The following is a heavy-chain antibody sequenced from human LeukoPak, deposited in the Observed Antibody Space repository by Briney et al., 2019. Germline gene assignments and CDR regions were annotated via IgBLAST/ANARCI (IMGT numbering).Heavy chain of an antibody. Sequence: SETLSLTCAVYGGSFSGYYWSWIRQPPGKGLEWIGEINHSGSTNYNPSLKSRVTISVDTSKNQFSLKLSSVTAADTAVYYCAREGLLLGDYFDYWGQGTLVTVSS. J-gene: IGHJ4*02. CDR2: INHSGST. CDR1: GGSFSGYY. CDR3: AREGLLLGDYFDY. V-gene: IGHV4-34*01.